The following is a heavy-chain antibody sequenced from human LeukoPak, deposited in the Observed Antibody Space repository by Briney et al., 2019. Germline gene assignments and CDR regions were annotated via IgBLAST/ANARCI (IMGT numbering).Heavy chain of an antibody. D-gene: IGHD6-19*01. CDR3: AKDRVYSSGSDY. CDR2: ISGSGGST. CDR1: GFTFSSYA. V-gene: IGHV3-23*01. Sequence: PGGSLRLSCAASGFTFSSYAMSWVRQAPGKGLEWVSAISGSGGSTYYADSVKGRSTISRDNSKNTLYLQMNSLRAEDTAVYYCAKDRVYSSGSDYWGQGTLVTVSS. J-gene: IGHJ4*02.